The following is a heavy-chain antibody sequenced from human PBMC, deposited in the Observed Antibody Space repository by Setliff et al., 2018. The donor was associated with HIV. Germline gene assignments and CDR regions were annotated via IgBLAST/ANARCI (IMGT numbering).Heavy chain of an antibody. CDR1: GFTFSSYA. CDR2: ISYDGSNK. CDR3: ARSVIGYYGLLDD. Sequence: GGSLRLSCAASGFTFSSYAMHWVRQAPGKGLEWVAVISYDGSNKYYADSVKGRFTIPRDNSKNTLYLQMNSLRAEDTAVYYCARSVIGYYGLLDDWGQGTLVTVSS. J-gene: IGHJ4*02. D-gene: IGHD3-10*01. V-gene: IGHV3-30*01.